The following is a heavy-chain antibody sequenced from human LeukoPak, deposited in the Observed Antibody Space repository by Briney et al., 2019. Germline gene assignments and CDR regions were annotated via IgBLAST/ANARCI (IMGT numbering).Heavy chain of an antibody. J-gene: IGHJ5*02. CDR1: GFTFSSYW. CDR3: AKDLWDYTGNGDNWFDP. Sequence: GGSLRLSCAASGFTFSSYWMHWVRQAPGKGLVWVSRINSDGSSTSYADSVKGRFTISRDNSKNTLYLQMNSLRAEDTAVYYCAKDLWDYTGNGDNWFDPWGQGTLVTVSS. D-gene: IGHD4-23*01. V-gene: IGHV3-74*01. CDR2: INSDGSST.